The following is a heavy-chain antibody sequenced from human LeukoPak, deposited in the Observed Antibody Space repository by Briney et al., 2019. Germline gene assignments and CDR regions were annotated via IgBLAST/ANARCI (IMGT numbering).Heavy chain of an antibody. CDR3: ARGAGVGATSGDWFDP. CDR1: GGSISNYF. V-gene: IGHV4-59*08. Sequence: SETLSLTCTVAGGSISNYFWSWIRQPPGKGLEWVGHVFYNGSTNYNPSLKSRVTISVDTSKNQFSLKLSSVTAADTAVYYCARGAGVGATSGDWFDPWGQGTLVTVSS. CDR2: VFYNGST. J-gene: IGHJ5*02. D-gene: IGHD1-26*01.